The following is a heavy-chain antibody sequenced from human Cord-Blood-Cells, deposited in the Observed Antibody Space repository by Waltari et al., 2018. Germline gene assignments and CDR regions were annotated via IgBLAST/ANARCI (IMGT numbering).Heavy chain of an antibody. CDR2: IIPIFGTA. V-gene: IGHV1-69*12. CDR1: GGTFSIYA. Sequence: VQLVQSGAEVKKPGSSVKVSCKASGGTFSIYAISWVRQAPGQGREWMGGIIPIFGTANYAQKFQGRVTITADESTSTAYMELSSLRSEDTAVYYCAREWAAAGTGYYYGMDVWGQGTTVTVSS. J-gene: IGHJ6*02. D-gene: IGHD6-13*01. CDR3: AREWAAAGTGYYYGMDV.